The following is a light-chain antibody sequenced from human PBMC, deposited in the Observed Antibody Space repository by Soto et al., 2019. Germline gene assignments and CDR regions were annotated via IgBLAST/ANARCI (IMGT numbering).Light chain of an antibody. V-gene: IGKV3D-15*01. J-gene: IGKJ5*01. Sequence: EIVMTHSPATLSVSPWETASLSCRASQSAGNFLAWYQQKPGQAPRLLIYYISTRATGIPARFSGSGSGTEFTLTINSLQSEDSAVYYCQQHNQWPITFGQATRLEIK. CDR1: QSAGNF. CDR3: QQHNQWPIT. CDR2: YIS.